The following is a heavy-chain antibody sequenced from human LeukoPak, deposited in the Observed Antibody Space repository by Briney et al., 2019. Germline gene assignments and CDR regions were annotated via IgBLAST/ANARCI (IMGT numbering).Heavy chain of an antibody. CDR3: ARGLPNSYYYYYMDV. J-gene: IGHJ6*03. V-gene: IGHV1-69*05. Sequence: GASVKVSCKASGGTFSSYAISWARQAPGQGLEWMGGIIPIFSTANYAQKFQGRVTITTDESTSTAYMELSSLRSEDTAVYYCARGLPNSYYYYYMDVWGKGTTVTVSS. CDR1: GGTFSSYA. D-gene: IGHD2/OR15-2a*01. CDR2: IIPIFSTA.